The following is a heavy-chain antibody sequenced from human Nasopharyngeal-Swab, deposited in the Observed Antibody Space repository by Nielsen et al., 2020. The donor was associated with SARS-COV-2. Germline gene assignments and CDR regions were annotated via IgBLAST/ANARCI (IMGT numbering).Heavy chain of an antibody. J-gene: IGHJ5*02. V-gene: IGHV4-39*01. CDR2: IYYSGST. D-gene: IGHD3-22*01. CDR3: ASNYYDSSGYYFWFVP. CDR1: GGSISSSSYY. Sequence: SETLSLTCSVSGGSISSSSYYWGWIRQPPGKGLEWIGSIYYSGSTYYSPSLKSRVTISVDTSKNQFSLKLSSVTAADTAVYYCASNYYDSSGYYFWFVPWRQGTLVTVSS.